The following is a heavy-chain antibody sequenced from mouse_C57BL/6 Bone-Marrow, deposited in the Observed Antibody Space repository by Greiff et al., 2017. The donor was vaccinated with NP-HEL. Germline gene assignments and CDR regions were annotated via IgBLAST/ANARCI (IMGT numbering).Heavy chain of an antibody. CDR3: ARRSGKYYVYAMDD. CDR2: IYPRSGNT. CDR1: GYTFTSYG. V-gene: IGHV1-81*01. D-gene: IGHD2-1*01. J-gene: IGHJ4*01. Sequence: QVQLKESGAELARPGASVKLSCTASGYTFTSYGISWVKQRTGQGLEWIGEIYPRSGNTYYNEKFKGKATLTADKSSSTAYMELRSLTSEDSAVYFCARRSGKYYVYAMDDWGQGTSVTVSS.